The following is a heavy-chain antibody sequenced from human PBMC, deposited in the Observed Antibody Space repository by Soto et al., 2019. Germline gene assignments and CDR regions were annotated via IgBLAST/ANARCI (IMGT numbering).Heavy chain of an antibody. V-gene: IGHV1-69*06. J-gene: IGHJ5*02. CDR1: GGTFSSYA. CDR2: IIPIFGTA. Sequence: SVKVSCKASGGTFSSYAISWVRQAPGQGLEWMGGIIPIFGTANYAQKFQGRVTITADKSTSTAYMELSSLRSEDTAVYDGARAPHPVRITMTVPVNWFDPCGRGTLVTDAS. D-gene: IGHD3-22*01. CDR3: ARAPHPVRITMTVPVNWFDP.